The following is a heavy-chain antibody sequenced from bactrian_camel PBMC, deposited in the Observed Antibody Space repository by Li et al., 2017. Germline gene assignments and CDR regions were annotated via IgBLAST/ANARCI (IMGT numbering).Heavy chain of an antibody. CDR2: THSGGT. Sequence: HVQLVESGGGSVQAGGSLRLSCAASGYTYNRNCMAWFRQAPGQEREGVAFTHSGGTFYDDSVKGRFTFSQDNAKKTTHLQMDHLRTEDTAIYYCAAGWSYGVGTLLRRHYDYWGQGTQVTVS. D-gene: IGHD5*01. V-gene: IGHV3S1*01. CDR1: GYTYNRNC. J-gene: IGHJ4*01. CDR3: AAGWSYGVGTLLRRHYDY.